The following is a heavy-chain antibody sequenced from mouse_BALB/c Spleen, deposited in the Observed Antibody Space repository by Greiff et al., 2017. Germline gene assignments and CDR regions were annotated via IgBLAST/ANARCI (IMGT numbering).Heavy chain of an antibody. CDR2: ISSGGST. V-gene: IGHV5-6-5*01. CDR1: GFTFSSYA. D-gene: IGHD1-1*01. Sequence: EVMLVESGGGLVKPGGSLKLSCAASGFTFSSYAMSWVRQTPEKRLEWVASISSGGSTYYPDSVKGRLTISRDNARNILYLQMSSLRSEDTAMYYCARAPFYYGNYWGQGTSVTVSS. CDR3: ARAPFYYGNY. J-gene: IGHJ4*01.